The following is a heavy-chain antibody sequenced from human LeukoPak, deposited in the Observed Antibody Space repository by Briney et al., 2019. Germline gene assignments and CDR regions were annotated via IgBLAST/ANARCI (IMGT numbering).Heavy chain of an antibody. D-gene: IGHD6-13*01. V-gene: IGHV1-46*01. CDR1: GYTFTSYY. J-gene: IGHJ4*02. CDR2: INPSGGST. CDR3: ARDRTKGIAAAGIDY. Sequence: ASVKVSCRASGYTFTSYYMHWVRQAPGRGLEWMGIINPSGGSTSYAQKFQGRVTMTRDTSTSTVYMELSSLRSEGTAVYYCARDRTKGIAAAGIDYWGQGTLVTVSS.